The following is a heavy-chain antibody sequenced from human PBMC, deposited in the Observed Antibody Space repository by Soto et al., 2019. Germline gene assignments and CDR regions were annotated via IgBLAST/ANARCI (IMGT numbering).Heavy chain of an antibody. V-gene: IGHV1-69*02. Sequence: QVQLVQSGAEVKKPGSSVKVSCKASGGTFSSYTISWVRQAPGQGLEWMGRIIPILGIANYAQKFQGRVTITADKSTSTAYMELSSLRAEDTGVYYCARTPSLYCTYGVCCRFDYWGQGTLVTVSS. D-gene: IGHD2-8*01. CDR3: ARTPSLYCTYGVCCRFDY. J-gene: IGHJ4*02. CDR1: GGTFSSYT. CDR2: IIPILGIA.